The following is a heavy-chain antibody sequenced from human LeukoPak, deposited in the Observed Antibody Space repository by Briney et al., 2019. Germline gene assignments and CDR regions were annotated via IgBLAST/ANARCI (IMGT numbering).Heavy chain of an antibody. CDR3: ARDSTIFGVGLNWFDP. Sequence: PSETLSLTCTVSGGSISSSSYYWGWIRQPPGKGLEWIGSIYYSGSTYYNPSLKSRVSISVDTSKNQFSLKRSSVTAADPAVYYCARDSTIFGVGLNWFDPWGQGTLVTVSS. CDR2: IYYSGST. D-gene: IGHD3-3*02. V-gene: IGHV4-39*07. CDR1: GGSISSSSYY. J-gene: IGHJ5*02.